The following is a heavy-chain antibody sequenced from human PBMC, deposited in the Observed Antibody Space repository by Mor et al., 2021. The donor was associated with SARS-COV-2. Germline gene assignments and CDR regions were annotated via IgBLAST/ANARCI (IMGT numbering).Heavy chain of an antibody. CDR3: AKKQGGFLDY. D-gene: IGHD3-16*01. Sequence: VSAISGSGGSTTYADSVKGRFTISRDNSKNTLYLQINSLRAEDAAVYYCAKKQGGFLDYWGQGTLVTVSS. V-gene: IGHV3-23*01. CDR2: ISGSGGST. J-gene: IGHJ4*02.